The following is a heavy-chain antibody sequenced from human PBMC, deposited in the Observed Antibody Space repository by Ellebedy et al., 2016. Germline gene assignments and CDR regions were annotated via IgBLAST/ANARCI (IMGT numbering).Heavy chain of an antibody. V-gene: IGHV3-7*03. J-gene: IGHJ2*01. CDR3: ARDPLLLVGATLVWYFDL. CDR1: GFAFSSHW. Sequence: GESLKISXAASGFAFSSHWMGWVRQAPGKGLEWVANIKHDGSGKNYVDSVKGRFTISRDNAKNSLYLQMNTLRGEDTVVYYCARDPLLLVGATLVWYFDLWGRGTPVTVSS. D-gene: IGHD1-26*01. CDR2: IKHDGSGK.